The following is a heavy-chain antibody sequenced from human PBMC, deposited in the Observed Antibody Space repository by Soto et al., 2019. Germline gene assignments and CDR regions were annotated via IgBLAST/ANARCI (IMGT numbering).Heavy chain of an antibody. J-gene: IGHJ4*02. V-gene: IGHV1-18*04. CDR3: ARDTVDIVATTLYYFDY. Sequence: ASVKVSCKASGYIFTSYGISWVRQAPGQGLEWMGWISAYNGNTNYAQKLQGRVTMTTDTSTSTAYMELRSLRSDDTAVYYCARDTVDIVATTLYYFDYWGQGTLVTVSS. D-gene: IGHD5-12*01. CDR2: ISAYNGNT. CDR1: GYIFTSYG.